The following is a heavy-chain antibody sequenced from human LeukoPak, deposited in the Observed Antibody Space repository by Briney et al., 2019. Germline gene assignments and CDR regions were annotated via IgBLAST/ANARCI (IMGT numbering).Heavy chain of an antibody. J-gene: IGHJ4*02. CDR2: ICWNSGSI. CDR1: GFTFDDYA. CDR3: AKDLNTAGDYYFDY. V-gene: IGHV3-9*01. Sequence: PGRSLRLSCAASGFTFDDYAMHWVRQAPGKGLEWVSGICWNSGSIGYADSVKGRFTISRDNAKNSLYLQMNSLRAEDTALYYCAKDLNTAGDYYFDYWGQGTLVTVSS. D-gene: IGHD5-18*01.